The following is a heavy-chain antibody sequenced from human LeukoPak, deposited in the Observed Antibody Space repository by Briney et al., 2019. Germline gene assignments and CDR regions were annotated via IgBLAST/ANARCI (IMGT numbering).Heavy chain of an antibody. CDR1: GGSISSDR. Sequence: SETLSLTCTVSGGSISSDRWNWIRQPPGKGLDWIGCIYYSGSTYYNPSLKSRVTISVDMSKSQFSLRLTSVTAADTAVYYCARKNDFDIWGQGTLVTVSS. J-gene: IGHJ3*02. V-gene: IGHV4-59*01. CDR2: IYYSGST. CDR3: ARKNDFDI. D-gene: IGHD2/OR15-2a*01.